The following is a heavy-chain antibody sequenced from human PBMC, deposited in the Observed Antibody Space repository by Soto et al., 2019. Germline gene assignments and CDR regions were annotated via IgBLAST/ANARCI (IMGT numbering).Heavy chain of an antibody. V-gene: IGHV3-23*01. Sequence: GGSLRLSCAASGFTFSSYAMSWVRQAPGKGLEWVSALGGSGGGTYYADSVKGRFTISRDNAKNSLYLQMNSLRAEDQAVSYWARGGICFDPWAKETLVTVSS. D-gene: IGHD3-10*01. CDR1: GFTFSSYA. J-gene: IGHJ5*02. CDR2: LGGSGGGT. CDR3: ARGGICFDP.